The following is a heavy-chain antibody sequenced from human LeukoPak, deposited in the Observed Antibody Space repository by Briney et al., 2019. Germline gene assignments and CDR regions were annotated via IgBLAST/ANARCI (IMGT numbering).Heavy chain of an antibody. CDR2: IKQDGSDK. Sequence: GGSLRLSCTASGFTFSDYWMTWVRQAPGKGPEWVANIKQDGSDKYYVDSVKGRFTISRDKAKNALFLQVSSLRPEDTAVYYCARGEFAWIQGSYGLNVWGQGTTVTVSS. D-gene: IGHD5-18*01. J-gene: IGHJ6*02. CDR1: GFTFSDYW. CDR3: ARGEFAWIQGSYGLNV. V-gene: IGHV3-7*01.